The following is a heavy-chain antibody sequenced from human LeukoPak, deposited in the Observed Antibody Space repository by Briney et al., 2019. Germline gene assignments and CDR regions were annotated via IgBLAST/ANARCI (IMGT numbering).Heavy chain of an antibody. CDR3: ARPYSNSWYFFDY. V-gene: IGHV3-23*01. Sequence: SGGSLRLSCAASGFTFSSHAMSWVRQAPGEGLEWVSAISDSGATTYYADSVKGRFTISRDNSKNTLYLQMNGLRADDTAAYYCARPYSNSWYFFDYWGQGTLVTASS. D-gene: IGHD6-13*01. J-gene: IGHJ4*02. CDR1: GFTFSSHA. CDR2: ISDSGATT.